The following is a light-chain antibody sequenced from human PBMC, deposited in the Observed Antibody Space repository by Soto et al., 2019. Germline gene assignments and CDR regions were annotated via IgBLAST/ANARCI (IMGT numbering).Light chain of an antibody. Sequence: EIVLTQSPCTLSLSPGERATLSCRADRSVSDTLLTWFQQKPGQAPRLLIFGTSNRATGIPARFSGSGSGTDFTLTISSLEPEDFAVYYCQQRSNWPTFGQGTKVDIK. J-gene: IGKJ1*01. CDR2: GTS. CDR1: RSVSDTL. CDR3: QQRSNWPT. V-gene: IGKV3-11*01.